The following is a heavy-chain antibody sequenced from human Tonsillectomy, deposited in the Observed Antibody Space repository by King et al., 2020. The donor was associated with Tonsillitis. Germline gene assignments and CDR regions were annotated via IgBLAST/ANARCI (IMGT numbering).Heavy chain of an antibody. Sequence: VQLQESGPGLVKPSETLSLTCTVSGGSVSSGSYYWSWIRQPPGKGLEWIGYIYYSGSTNYNPSLKSRVTISVDTSKNQFSLKLSSVTDADTAVYYCARDGDEYGMDVWGQGTTVTVSS. CDR2: IYYSGST. CDR1: GGSVSSGSYY. V-gene: IGHV4-61*01. J-gene: IGHJ6*02. D-gene: IGHD7-27*01. CDR3: ARDGDEYGMDV.